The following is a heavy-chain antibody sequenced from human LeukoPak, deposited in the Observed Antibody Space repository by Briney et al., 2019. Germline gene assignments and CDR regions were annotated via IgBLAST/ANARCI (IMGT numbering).Heavy chain of an antibody. Sequence: SETLSLTCTVSGGSINGYYWCWMRPPPGKGLEWIGNFYSSGSANYNPSLKSRVTISVETSKNQFSLKLSTVTAADTAVYYCARVFGYTYGHADYWGQGTLVTVSS. V-gene: IGHV4-59*01. J-gene: IGHJ4*02. CDR1: GGSINGYY. CDR3: ARVFGYTYGHADY. CDR2: FYSSGSA. D-gene: IGHD5-18*01.